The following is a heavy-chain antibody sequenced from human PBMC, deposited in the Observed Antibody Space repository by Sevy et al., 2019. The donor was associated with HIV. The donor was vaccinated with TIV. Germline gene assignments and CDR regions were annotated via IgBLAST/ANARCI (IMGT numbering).Heavy chain of an antibody. V-gene: IGHV3-66*01. J-gene: IGHJ4*02. D-gene: IGHD5-18*01. CDR2: IYSDGTT. CDR3: ARGKRGYGYALNY. Sequence: GGSLRLSCAASGFTVNSNYMTWVRQAPGKGLEGVSVIYSDGTTYHADSVKDRFTISRDNSKNTLYLQMNCLRAEDTAVHYCARGKRGYGYALNYWGQGTLVTVSS. CDR1: GFTVNSNY.